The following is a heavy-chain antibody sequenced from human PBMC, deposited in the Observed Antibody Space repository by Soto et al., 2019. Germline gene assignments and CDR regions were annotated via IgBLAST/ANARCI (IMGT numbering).Heavy chain of an antibody. CDR3: ASRYCSSTSCHSVSSSSWPIDY. V-gene: IGHV1-69*13. D-gene: IGHD2-2*01. CDR2: IIPIFGTA. Sequence: SVKVSCKDSGGNFSSYAISWVRQAPGQGLEWMGGIIPIFGTANYAQKFQGRVTITADESTSTAYMELSSLRSEDTAVYYCASRYCSSTSCHSVSSSSWPIDYWGQGTLVTVSS. CDR1: GGNFSSYA. J-gene: IGHJ4*02.